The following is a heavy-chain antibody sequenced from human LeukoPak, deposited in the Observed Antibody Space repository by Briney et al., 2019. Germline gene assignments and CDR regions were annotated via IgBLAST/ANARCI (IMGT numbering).Heavy chain of an antibody. CDR3: ARALFRGVAFDI. J-gene: IGHJ3*02. CDR1: GFTFSSNY. V-gene: IGHV3-66*01. CDR2: IYSGGST. D-gene: IGHD3-10*01. Sequence: GGSLRLSCAASGFTFSSNYMSWVRQAPGKGLEWVSVIYSGGSTYYADSVKGRFTISRDNSKNTLYLQMNSLRAEDTAVYYCARALFRGVAFDIWGQGTMVTVSS.